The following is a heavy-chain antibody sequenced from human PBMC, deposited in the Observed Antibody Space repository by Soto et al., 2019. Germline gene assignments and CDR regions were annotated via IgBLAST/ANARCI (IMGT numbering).Heavy chain of an antibody. CDR1: GFTFSSYS. J-gene: IGHJ5*02. CDR2: ISSSSTI. CDR3: AREAALFNWFDP. D-gene: IGHD2-15*01. Sequence: PGGSLRLSCAASGFTFSSYSMNWVRQAPGKGLEWVSYISSSSTIYYADSGKGRFTISRDNAKNSLYLQMNSLRAEDTAVYYCAREAALFNWFDPWGQGTLVTVSS. V-gene: IGHV3-48*01.